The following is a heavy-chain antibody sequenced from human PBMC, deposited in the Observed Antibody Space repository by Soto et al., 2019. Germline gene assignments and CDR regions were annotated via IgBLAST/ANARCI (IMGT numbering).Heavy chain of an antibody. D-gene: IGHD3-10*01. V-gene: IGHV3-23*01. J-gene: IGHJ6*03. Sequence: EVQLLESGGGLVQPGGSLRLSCAASGFTFSSYAMSWVRQAPGKGLEWVAAISGSGGSTYYADSVKGRFTISRDNSKNTLYLQMNSLRAEDTAVYYCAKAPVRGVSRGWYYYMDVWGKGTTVTVSS. CDR3: AKAPVRGVSRGWYYYMDV. CDR1: GFTFSSYA. CDR2: ISGSGGST.